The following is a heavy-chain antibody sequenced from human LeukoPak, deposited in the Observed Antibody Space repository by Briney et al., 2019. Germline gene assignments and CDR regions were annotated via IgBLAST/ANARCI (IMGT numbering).Heavy chain of an antibody. V-gene: IGHV3-23*01. CDR3: AKQTSSSWYIFDY. J-gene: IGHJ4*02. D-gene: IGHD6-13*01. CDR1: GFTFSSYA. CDR2: ISGSGGST. Sequence: GGSLRLSCAASGFTFSSYAMSWVRQAPGKGPEWVSAISGSGGSTYYADSVKGRFTISRDNSKNTLYLQMNSLGAEDTAVYYCAKQTSSSWYIFDYWGQGTLVTVSS.